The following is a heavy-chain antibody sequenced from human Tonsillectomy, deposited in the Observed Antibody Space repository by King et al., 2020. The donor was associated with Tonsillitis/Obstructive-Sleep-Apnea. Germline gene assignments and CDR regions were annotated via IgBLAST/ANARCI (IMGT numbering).Heavy chain of an antibody. Sequence: VQLVESGGGLVQPGGSLRLSCAASGFTFSSYAMSWVRQAPGKGLEWDSAISGSGGSTYYADSVKGRFTISRDNSKNTLYLQMNSLRAEDTAVYYCATLRYYDFWSGYDDAFDIWGQGTMVTVSS. J-gene: IGHJ3*02. CDR1: GFTFSSYA. CDR3: ATLRYYDFWSGYDDAFDI. D-gene: IGHD3-3*01. V-gene: IGHV3-23*04. CDR2: ISGSGGST.